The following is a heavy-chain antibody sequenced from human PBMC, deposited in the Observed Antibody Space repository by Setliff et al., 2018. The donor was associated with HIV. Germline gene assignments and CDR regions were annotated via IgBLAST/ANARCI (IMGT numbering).Heavy chain of an antibody. J-gene: IGHJ4*02. V-gene: IGHV4-38-2*01. CDR1: GYSISSGYY. CDR3: ASTGYSSGWSFDY. D-gene: IGHD6-19*01. CDR2: IYYSGST. Sequence: SETLSLTCAVSGYSISSGYYWGWIRQPPGKGLEWIGSIYYSGSTYYNPSLKSRVTISVDTSKNQFSLKLSSVTAADTAVYYCASTGYSSGWSFDYWGQGTLVTVS.